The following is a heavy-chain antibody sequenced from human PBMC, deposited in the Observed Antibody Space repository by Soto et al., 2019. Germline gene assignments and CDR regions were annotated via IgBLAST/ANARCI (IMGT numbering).Heavy chain of an antibody. Sequence: SETLSLTCAVYGGSFSGYYWSWIRQPPGKGLEWIGEINHSGSTNYNPPLKSRVTISVDTSKNQFSLKLSSVTAADTAVYYCARALAAARYYGMDVWGQGTTVTVSS. CDR2: INHSGST. CDR3: ARALAAARYYGMDV. V-gene: IGHV4-34*01. CDR1: GGSFSGYY. D-gene: IGHD6-13*01. J-gene: IGHJ6*02.